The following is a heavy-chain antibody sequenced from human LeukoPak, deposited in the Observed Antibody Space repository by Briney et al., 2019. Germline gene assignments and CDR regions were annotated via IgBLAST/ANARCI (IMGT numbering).Heavy chain of an antibody. J-gene: IGHJ4*02. CDR2: THPDGSEK. D-gene: IGHD6-19*01. CDR3: AKSVSGWYSFDY. Sequence: PGGSLRLSCVGYGFSFSNSWMNWVRQAPGKGLEWVASTHPDGSEKFYVDSVKGRFTISRDNAKDSLYLQMNSLRAEDTAVYYCAKSVSGWYSFDYWGQGTLVTVSS. V-gene: IGHV3-7*03. CDR1: GFSFSNSW.